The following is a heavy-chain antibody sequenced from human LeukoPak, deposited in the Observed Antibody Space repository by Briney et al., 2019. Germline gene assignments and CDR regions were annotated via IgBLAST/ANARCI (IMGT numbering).Heavy chain of an antibody. J-gene: IGHJ3*02. Sequence: SETLSLTCNVSGDSLTSHFWSWIRQTPGKGLKWIGYVFHSGTTNYCPSLKSRVTISLDTSKKQFYLRLASVTAADTAVYYCARRMATVTDTFDIWGRGTMVSVSS. CDR3: ARRMATVTDTFDI. CDR2: VFHSGTT. V-gene: IGHV4-59*08. CDR1: GDSLTSHF. D-gene: IGHD5-24*01.